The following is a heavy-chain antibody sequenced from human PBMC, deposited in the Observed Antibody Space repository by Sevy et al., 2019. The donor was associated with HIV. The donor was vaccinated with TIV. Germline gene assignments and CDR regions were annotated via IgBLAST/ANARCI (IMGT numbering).Heavy chain of an antibody. J-gene: IGHJ6*02. CDR2: IKSEFDGGAI. V-gene: IGHV3-15*01. CDR1: GFTFSSAW. CDR3: ITDPEYRCYDEEVINYYFYGMDV. D-gene: IGHD2-2*01. Sequence: GGSLRLSCTASGFTFSSAWMSWVRQAPGKGLEWVGRIKSEFDGGAIDYAAPVKGSFTISREDSKNTLYLQMNSLKTEDTDVYYCITDPEYRCYDEEVINYYFYGMDVWGQGTTVTVSS.